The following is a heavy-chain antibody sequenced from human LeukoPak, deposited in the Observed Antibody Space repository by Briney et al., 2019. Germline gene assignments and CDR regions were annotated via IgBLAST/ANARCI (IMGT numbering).Heavy chain of an antibody. CDR2: TRNKADSYTT. CDR3: ARDNRDGIDY. CDR1: GFTFSDHY. J-gene: IGHJ4*02. Sequence: GGSLRLSCAASGFTFSDHYMDWVRQAPGQGLEWVGRTRNKADSYTTDYAASVKGRFSISRGDSQNLLFLQMNSLKTEDTAVYYCARDNRDGIDYWGQGTLVTVSS. D-gene: IGHD5-24*01. V-gene: IGHV3-72*01.